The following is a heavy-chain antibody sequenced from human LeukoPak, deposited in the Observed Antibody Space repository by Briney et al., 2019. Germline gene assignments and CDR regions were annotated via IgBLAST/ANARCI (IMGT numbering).Heavy chain of an antibody. V-gene: IGHV1-69*05. CDR2: IIPIFGTA. J-gene: IGHJ4*02. CDR3: ARVPALGSSGYIDY. D-gene: IGHD3-22*01. CDR1: GGTFSSYA. Sequence: SVKVSCKASGGTFSSYAISWVRQAPGQGLEWMGRIIPIFGTANYAQKFQGRVTITTDESTSTAYMELSSLRSEGTAVYYCARVPALGSSGYIDYWGQGTLVTVSS.